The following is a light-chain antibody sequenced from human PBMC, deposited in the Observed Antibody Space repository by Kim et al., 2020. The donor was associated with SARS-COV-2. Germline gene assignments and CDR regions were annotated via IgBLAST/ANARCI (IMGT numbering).Light chain of an antibody. CDR1: NIGDKS. CDR2: YDS. V-gene: IGLV3-21*04. CDR3: QVWDSNSDHYV. J-gene: IGLJ1*01. Sequence: APGPPARTHCGGDNIGDKSVHWYQHKPGQTPVLVMSYDSDRPSGIPERFSGSNSGNTATLTISRVEAEDEADYYCQVWDSNSDHYVFGTGTKVTVL.